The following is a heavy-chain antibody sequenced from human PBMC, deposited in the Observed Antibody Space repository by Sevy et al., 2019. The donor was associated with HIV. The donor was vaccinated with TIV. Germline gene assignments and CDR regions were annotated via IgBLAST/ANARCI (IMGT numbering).Heavy chain of an antibody. CDR2: ISYSGNT. V-gene: IGHV4-30-4*01. D-gene: IGHD4-17*01. CDR3: ARRLYGDYSDAFDI. CDR1: GGSISSSDYY. J-gene: IGHJ3*02. Sequence: SETLSLTCTVPGGSISSSDYYWSWIRQPPGKGLEWIGYISYSGNTYYSPSLKSRVTISGDTSQNQFSLKLSSVTAAETAVYYCARRLYGDYSDAFDIWGQGTVVTVSS.